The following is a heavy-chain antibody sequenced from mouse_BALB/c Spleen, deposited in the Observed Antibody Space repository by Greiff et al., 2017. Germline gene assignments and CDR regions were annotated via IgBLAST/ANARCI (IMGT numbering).Heavy chain of an antibody. CDR2: ISSGSSTI. CDR1: GFTFSSFG. J-gene: IGHJ4*01. D-gene: IGHD2-14*01. V-gene: IGHV5-17*02. Sequence: VQLKESGGGLVQPGGSRKLSCAASGFTFSSFGMHWVRQAPEKGLEWVAYISSGSSTIYYADTVKGRFTITRDNPKNTLFLQMTSLRSEDTAMYYCARNYRYFYYAMDYWGEGTSVTVSS. CDR3: ARNYRYFYYAMDY.